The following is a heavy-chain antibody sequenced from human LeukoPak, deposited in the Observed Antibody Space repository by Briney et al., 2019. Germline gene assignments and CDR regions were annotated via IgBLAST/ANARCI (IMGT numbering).Heavy chain of an antibody. CDR3: ARANRPGLRGVGDLDY. J-gene: IGHJ4*02. Sequence: GASVKVSCKASGGTFSSYAISWVRQAPGQGLEWMGWINPNSGGTNYAQKFQGRVTMTRDTSISTAYMELSRLRSDDTAVYYCARANRPGLRGVGDLDYWGQGTLVTVSS. D-gene: IGHD5-12*01. V-gene: IGHV1-2*02. CDR2: INPNSGGT. CDR1: GGTFSSYA.